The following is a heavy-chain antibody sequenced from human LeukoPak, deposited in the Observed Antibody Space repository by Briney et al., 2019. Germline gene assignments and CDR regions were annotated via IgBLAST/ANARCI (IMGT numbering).Heavy chain of an antibody. D-gene: IGHD2/OR15-2a*01. Sequence: ASVTVSCKASGYTFTGYYIHWVRQAPGQGLEWMGRINPNSGGTNYAQKFQGRVTMTRDTSINTAYMELSRLTSDDTAVYYCARSHGNIPLAYWGQGTLVPVSS. CDR2: INPNSGGT. V-gene: IGHV1-2*06. CDR1: GYTFTGYY. J-gene: IGHJ4*02. CDR3: ARSHGNIPLAY.